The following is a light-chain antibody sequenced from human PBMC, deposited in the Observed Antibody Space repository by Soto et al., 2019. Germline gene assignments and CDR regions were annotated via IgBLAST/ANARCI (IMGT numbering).Light chain of an antibody. CDR1: QSISSY. V-gene: IGKV1-6*01. Sequence: IQMTQSPSSVSASVGDRVTITCRASQSISSYLNWYQQKPGKAPKLLIYAASSLQSGVPSRFSGSGSGTDFTLTISSLQPEDFATYYCLQDYNYPRTFGQGTKVDIK. CDR3: LQDYNYPRT. J-gene: IGKJ1*01. CDR2: AAS.